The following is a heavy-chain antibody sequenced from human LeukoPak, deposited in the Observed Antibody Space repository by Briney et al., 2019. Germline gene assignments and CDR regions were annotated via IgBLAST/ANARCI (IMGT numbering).Heavy chain of an antibody. D-gene: IGHD2/OR15-2a*01. CDR3: ARGTRINYFDY. J-gene: IGHJ4*02. CDR2: IYYSGST. Sequence: SETLSLTCTVSFGSINSYYWSWIRQPPGKGLEWIGYIYYSGSTNYNPSLKSRVTLSVDTSKNQFSLNPSSVTAADTAIYYCARGTRINYFDYWGQGTLVTVSS. CDR1: FGSINSYY. V-gene: IGHV4-59*08.